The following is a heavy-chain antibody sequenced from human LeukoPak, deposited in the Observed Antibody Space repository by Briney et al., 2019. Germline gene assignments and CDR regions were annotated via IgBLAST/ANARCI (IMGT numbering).Heavy chain of an antibody. Sequence: GGSLRLSCAASGFTFSSYEMNWVRQAPGKGLEWVSYISSSGSTIYYADSVKGRFTISRDNAKNSLYLQMNSLRAEDTAVYYCARYGSGSPSWYYYYMDVWGKGTTVTVSS. V-gene: IGHV3-48*03. J-gene: IGHJ6*03. CDR2: ISSSGSTI. CDR1: GFTFSSYE. D-gene: IGHD3-10*01. CDR3: ARYGSGSPSWYYYYMDV.